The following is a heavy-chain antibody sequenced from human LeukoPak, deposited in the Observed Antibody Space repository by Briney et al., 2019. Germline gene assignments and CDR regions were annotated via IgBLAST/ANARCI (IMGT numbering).Heavy chain of an antibody. Sequence: GGSLRLSFTASGFPFSSYSMNWVRQAPGKGLEWVSSISTSSSYIYYADSVKGRFTISRDNARNSLYLQMNTLRAEDTAVYSCARGADGVSSNSRGWFDPWGQGTLVTVSS. V-gene: IGHV3-21*01. CDR1: GFPFSSYS. D-gene: IGHD2-15*01. CDR3: ARGADGVSSNSRGWFDP. CDR2: ISTSSSYI. J-gene: IGHJ5*02.